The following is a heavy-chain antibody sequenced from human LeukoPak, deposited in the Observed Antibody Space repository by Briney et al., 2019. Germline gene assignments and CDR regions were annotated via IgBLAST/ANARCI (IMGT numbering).Heavy chain of an antibody. CDR1: GIRLSNYG. Sequence: GGSLRLSCVVSGIRLSNYGMSWVRQAPGKGLEWVSGLSESGGGTNYADSVKGPFTISRDNSLNTLYLQMNSLGAEDTAVYFCAKRGVVIRGVLVIGFHKEAYYFDYWGQGIMVSVSS. CDR3: AKRGVVIRGVLVIGFHKEAYYFDY. CDR2: LSESGGGT. D-gene: IGHD3-10*01. V-gene: IGHV3-23*01. J-gene: IGHJ4*02.